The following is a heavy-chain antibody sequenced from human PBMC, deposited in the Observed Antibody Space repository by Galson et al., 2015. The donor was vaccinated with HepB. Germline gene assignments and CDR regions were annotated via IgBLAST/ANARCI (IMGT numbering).Heavy chain of an antibody. J-gene: IGHJ6*03. V-gene: IGHV3-48*01. CDR1: GFTFSSYS. CDR2: ISSSSSTI. Sequence: SLRLSCAASGFTFSSYSMNWVRQAPGKGLEWVSYISSSSSTIYYADSVKGRFTISRDNAKNSLYLQMNSLRAEDTAVYYCARDTHECGGDCYSVTNYYYYYMDVWGKGTTVTVSS. CDR3: ARDTHECGGDCYSVTNYYYYYMDV. D-gene: IGHD2-21*01.